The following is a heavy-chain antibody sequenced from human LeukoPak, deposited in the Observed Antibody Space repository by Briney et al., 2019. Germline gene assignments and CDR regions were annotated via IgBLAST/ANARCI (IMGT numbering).Heavy chain of an antibody. Sequence: SETLSLTCAVWGGSFSGYYWSWIRQPPGKGLEWIGEINHSGSTNYNPSRKSRVPISVDTSKNQSSLKLNSVTAADTAVYHCGRGVQRLFDYWGQGTLVTVSS. CDR1: GGSFSGYY. CDR3: GRGVQRLFDY. J-gene: IGHJ4*02. CDR2: INHSGST. V-gene: IGHV4-34*01. D-gene: IGHD1-1*01.